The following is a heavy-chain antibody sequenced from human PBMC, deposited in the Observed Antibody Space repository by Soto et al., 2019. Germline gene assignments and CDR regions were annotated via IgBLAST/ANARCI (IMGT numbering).Heavy chain of an antibody. J-gene: IGHJ4*01. CDR1: GVCFTNFT. CDR3: AKDDCTDRGDECFHY. Sequence: GWSLRLSWAASGVCFTNFTMSWVRQAPGKGLEWVAGIGASGDITWYADSGKCRRSISRDNSKNTLYLQLNSLRFEDRAVYSCAKDDCTDRGDECFHYWGPGTLVTVYS. CDR2: IGASGDIT. D-gene: IGHD2-21*02. V-gene: IGHV3-23*01.